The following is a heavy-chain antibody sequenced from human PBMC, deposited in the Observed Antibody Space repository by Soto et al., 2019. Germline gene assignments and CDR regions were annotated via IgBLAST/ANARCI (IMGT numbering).Heavy chain of an antibody. CDR3: AKDSSSGSPYYGMDF. J-gene: IGHJ6*02. CDR1: GFTFGDYA. Sequence: GGSLRLSCAASGFTFGDYAMHWVRQVPGKGLEWVSGFKWNSGDVGYADSVKGRFTISRDNAKNSLYLQMNSLRPEDTAVYYCAKDSSSGSPYYGMDFWGQRNMVTVSS. CDR2: FKWNSGDV. D-gene: IGHD3-10*01. V-gene: IGHV3-9*01.